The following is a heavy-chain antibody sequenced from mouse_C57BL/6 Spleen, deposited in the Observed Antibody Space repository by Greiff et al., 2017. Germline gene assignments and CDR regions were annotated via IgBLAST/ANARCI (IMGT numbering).Heavy chain of an antibody. CDR1: GYTFTTYS. CDR2: FHPSNDDT. V-gene: IGHV1-47*01. Sequence: VQLQQSGAELVKPGASVKMSCKASGYTFTTYSIEWMKQNPGKSLEWIGNFHPSNDDTKYNEKFKGKATLTVEKSSSTAYLELSRLTSEDSAVYYCARTTTVGEGENYFDYWGQGTTLTVSS. D-gene: IGHD1-1*01. J-gene: IGHJ2*01. CDR3: ARTTTVGEGENYFDY.